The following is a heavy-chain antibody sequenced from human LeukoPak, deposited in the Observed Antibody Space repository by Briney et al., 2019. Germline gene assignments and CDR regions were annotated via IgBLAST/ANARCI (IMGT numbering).Heavy chain of an antibody. J-gene: IGHJ5*02. CDR2: IIPILGIA. CDR3: ARGPANDYRNWFNP. CDR1: GGTFSSYA. Sequence: SVKVSCKASGGTFSSYAISWVRQAPGQGLEWMGRIIPILGIANYAQKFQGRVTITADKSTNTAYMELSSLRSEDTAVYYCARGPANDYRNWFNPWGQGTLVTVSS. V-gene: IGHV1-69*04. D-gene: IGHD4-11*01.